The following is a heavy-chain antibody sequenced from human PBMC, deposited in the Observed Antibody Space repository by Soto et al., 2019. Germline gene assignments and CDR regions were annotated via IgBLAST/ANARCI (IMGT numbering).Heavy chain of an antibody. D-gene: IGHD4-17*01. CDR3: SRTGGYGDYGYFDY. V-gene: IGHV1-69*13. J-gene: IGHJ4*02. CDR2: IIPIFGTA. Sequence: ASVKVSCKASGGTFSSYAISWVRQAPGQGLEWMGGIIPIFGTANYAQKFQVRVTITADESTSTAYMELSSLRAEDTAVYYCSRTGGYGDYGYFDYWGQGSLVTVSS. CDR1: GGTFSSYA.